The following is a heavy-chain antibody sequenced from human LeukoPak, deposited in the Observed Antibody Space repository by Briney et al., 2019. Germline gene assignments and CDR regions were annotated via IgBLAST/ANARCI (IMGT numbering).Heavy chain of an antibody. CDR2: IYYSGST. V-gene: IGHV4-31*03. Sequence: SETLSLTCTASGGSISSGGYYWSWIRQHPGKGLEWIGYIYYSGSTYYNPSLKSRVTISVDTSKNQFSLKLSSVTAADTAVYYCARVSRLYSSSWYDYAFDYWGQGTLVTVSS. J-gene: IGHJ4*02. CDR3: ARVSRLYSSSWYDYAFDY. CDR1: GGSISSGGYY. D-gene: IGHD6-13*01.